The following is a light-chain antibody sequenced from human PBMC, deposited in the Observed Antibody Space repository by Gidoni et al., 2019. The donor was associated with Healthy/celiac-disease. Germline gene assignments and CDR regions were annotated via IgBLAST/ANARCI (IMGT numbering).Light chain of an antibody. CDR1: KLGDKY. CDR3: QAWDSSTAFSVV. J-gene: IGLJ2*01. Sequence: SYELTQPPSVSVSPGQTASITCSGDKLGDKYACWYQQKPGQPPVLVIYQDSNRPSGIPGRFSGSNSWNTATLTISGTQAMDEADYYCQAWDSSTAFSVVFGGGTKLTVL. CDR2: QDS. V-gene: IGLV3-1*01.